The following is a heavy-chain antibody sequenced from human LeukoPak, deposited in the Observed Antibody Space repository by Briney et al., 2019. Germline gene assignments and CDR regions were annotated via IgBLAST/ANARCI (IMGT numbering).Heavy chain of an antibody. CDR1: GYTFTGYY. D-gene: IGHD6-19*01. V-gene: IGHV1-2*04. J-gene: IGHJ3*02. CDR2: INPNSGGT. Sequence: ASVKVSCKASGYTFTGYYMHWVRQAPGQGLEWMGWINPNSGGTNYAQKFQGWVTMTRDTSISTAYMELSRLRSDDTAVYYCARAGAVAGTGSAAFDIWGQGTMVTVSS. CDR3: ARAGAVAGTGSAAFDI.